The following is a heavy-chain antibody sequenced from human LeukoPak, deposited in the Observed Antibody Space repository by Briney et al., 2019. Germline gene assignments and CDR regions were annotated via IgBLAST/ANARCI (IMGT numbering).Heavy chain of an antibody. V-gene: IGHV3-74*01. CDR1: GFTFSSYW. Sequence: PGGSLRLSCAASGFTFSSYWMHWVRQAPGKGLVWVSRIKSDDSSTDYADSVKGRFTISRDNAKNTLYLQMSSLRVEDMAVYYCTAIRPDYWGRGTLVTVSP. D-gene: IGHD2-21*02. CDR2: IKSDDSST. J-gene: IGHJ4*02. CDR3: TAIRPDY.